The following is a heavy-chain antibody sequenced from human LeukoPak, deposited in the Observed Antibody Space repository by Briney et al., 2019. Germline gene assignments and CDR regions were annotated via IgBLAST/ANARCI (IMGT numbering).Heavy chain of an antibody. J-gene: IGHJ4*02. CDR3: ASDRGYVGLARDAPMTNGLDY. V-gene: IGHV1-46*01. CDR2: INPSGGNT. Sequence: ASVKVSCKASGYTFTSYYMHWVRQAPGRGLEWMGIINPSGGNTNYAQKFQGRVTMTRDTSTSTVYMELSSLRSEDTAVYYCASDRGYVGLARDAPMTNGLDYWGQGTLVTVSS. CDR1: GYTFTSYY. D-gene: IGHD5-12*01.